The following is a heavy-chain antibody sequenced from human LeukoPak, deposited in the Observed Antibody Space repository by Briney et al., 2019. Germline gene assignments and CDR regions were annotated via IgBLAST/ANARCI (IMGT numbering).Heavy chain of an antibody. V-gene: IGHV3-7*03. CDR1: GFTFSSSW. Sequence: GGSLRLSCAASGFTFSSSWMDWVRQAPGKGLEWVANIKEDVRLTFYVDSVKGRFTISRDNAKNSLYLQMNSLRVDDTAVYYCARDRGYKAFDIWGQGTMVTVSS. CDR2: IKEDVRLT. CDR3: ARDRGYKAFDI. J-gene: IGHJ3*02. D-gene: IGHD5-18*01.